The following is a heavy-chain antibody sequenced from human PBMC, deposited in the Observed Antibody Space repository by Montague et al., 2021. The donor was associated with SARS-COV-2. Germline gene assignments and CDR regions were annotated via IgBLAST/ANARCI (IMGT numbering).Heavy chain of an antibody. V-gene: IGHV3-48*02. CDR2: ISTSSSNI. CDR1: GFTFSSFN. J-gene: IGHJ4*02. CDR3: ARERGDYGADGGFDF. D-gene: IGHD3-10*01. Sequence: SLRLSCAASGFTFSSFNMNWVRQAPGKGLEWVSFISTSSSNIYYADSVRGRFTISRDKAKNSLYLQMSSLRDEDTAAYYCARERGDYGADGGFDFWGQGTLVTVSS.